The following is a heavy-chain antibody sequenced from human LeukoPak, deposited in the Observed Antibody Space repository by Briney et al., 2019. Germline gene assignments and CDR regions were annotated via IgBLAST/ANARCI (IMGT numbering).Heavy chain of an antibody. V-gene: IGHV4-59*01. CDR2: ISDIGRT. D-gene: IGHD6-19*01. CDR1: GASTNNYY. CDR3: ARNQLGSGWHSSAY. J-gene: IGHJ4*02. Sequence: SETLSLTCTVSGASTNNYYWTWIRQPPGKGLEWIGYISDIGRTNYNPSLKSRVTISVDTSKNQFSLKLNSVTAADTAVYYCARNQLGSGWHSSAYWGQGTRVTVSS.